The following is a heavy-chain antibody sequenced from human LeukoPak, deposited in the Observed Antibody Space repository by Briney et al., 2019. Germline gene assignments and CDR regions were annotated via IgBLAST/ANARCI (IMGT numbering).Heavy chain of an antibody. J-gene: IGHJ4*02. Sequence: SETLSLTCTVSGGSISSYYWSWIRQPPGKGLEWIGYIYYSGSTNYNPSLKSRVTISVDTSENQFSLKLSSVTAADTAVYYCARGRPRTYYYDSSGHYFDYWGQGTLVTVSS. D-gene: IGHD3-22*01. CDR2: IYYSGST. CDR1: GGSISSYY. V-gene: IGHV4-59*01. CDR3: ARGRPRTYYYDSSGHYFDY.